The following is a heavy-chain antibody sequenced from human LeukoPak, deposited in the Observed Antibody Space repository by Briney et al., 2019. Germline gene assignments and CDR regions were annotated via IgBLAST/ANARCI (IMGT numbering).Heavy chain of an antibody. V-gene: IGHV4-59*01. CDR1: GGSISSYY. CDR2: IYYSGST. CDR3: ARGDPDPYYYYYGMDV. Sequence: SETLSLTCTVSGGSISSYYWSWIRQPPGKGLEWIGYIYYSGSTNYNPSLKSRVTISVDTSKNQFSLKLSSVTAADTAVYYCARGDPDPYYYYYGMDVWGQGTTVTVSS. J-gene: IGHJ6*02.